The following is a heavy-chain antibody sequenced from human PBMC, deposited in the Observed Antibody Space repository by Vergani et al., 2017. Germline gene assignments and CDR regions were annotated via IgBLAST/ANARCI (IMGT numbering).Heavy chain of an antibody. Sequence: QLQLQESGPGLVKPSETLSLTCAVSGVSIKSRSYYWGWIRQSPGKGLEWIGSIYDNGNTYYNTSLKSRVAISVDTSKNQVSLNLGSVTAADTAVYYCARNRAIELAGRMHYYYAIDVWGQGTTVTVSS. V-gene: IGHV4-39*01. CDR3: ARNRAIELAGRMHYYYAIDV. J-gene: IGHJ6*02. CDR1: GVSIKSRSYY. D-gene: IGHD5-24*01. CDR2: IYDNGNT.